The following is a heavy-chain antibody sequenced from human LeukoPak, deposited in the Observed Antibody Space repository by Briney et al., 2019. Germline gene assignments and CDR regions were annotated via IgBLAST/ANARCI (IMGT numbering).Heavy chain of an antibody. CDR3: ARQGATGEMDV. CDR2: IYHSGGT. D-gene: IGHD1-26*01. J-gene: IGHJ6*04. V-gene: IGHV4-4*03. Sequence: PPGTLSLTCAVSGGSISSGNWWSWVRQTPGKGLEWIGEIYHSGGTNYNPSLKSRVTISVDNSKNQFSLKLSSVTAADTAVYYCARQGATGEMDVWGKGTTVTISS. CDR1: GGSISSGNW.